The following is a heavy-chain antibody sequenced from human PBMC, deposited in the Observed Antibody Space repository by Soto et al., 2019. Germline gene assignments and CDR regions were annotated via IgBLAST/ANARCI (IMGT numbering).Heavy chain of an antibody. CDR3: ARDRGYCSCTSCSQCGY. CDR2: INSDGSST. CDR1: GFTFSSYW. V-gene: IGHV3-74*01. J-gene: IGHJ4*02. Sequence: EEQLVESGGGLVQPGGSLRLSCAASGFTFSSYWMHWVRQAPGKGLVWVSRINSDGSSTSYADSVKGRFTISRDNAKNXXYLQATSQRAEDTAVYYCARDRGYCSCTSCSQCGYWGQGTLVTVSS. D-gene: IGHD2-2*01.